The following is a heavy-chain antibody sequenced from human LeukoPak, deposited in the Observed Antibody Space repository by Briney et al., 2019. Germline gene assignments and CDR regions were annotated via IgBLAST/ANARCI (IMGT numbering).Heavy chain of an antibody. Sequence: SETLSLTCTVSGGSISSHYWSWIRQPPGKGLEWIGYIYYSGSAHYNPSLKGRVTISVDTSKNQFSLKLSSVTAADTAVYFCSRENGAFSPFGYWGQGSLVTVLS. V-gene: IGHV4-59*11. J-gene: IGHJ4*02. CDR1: GGSISSHY. CDR3: SRENGAFSPFGY. CDR2: IYYSGSA. D-gene: IGHD3-16*01.